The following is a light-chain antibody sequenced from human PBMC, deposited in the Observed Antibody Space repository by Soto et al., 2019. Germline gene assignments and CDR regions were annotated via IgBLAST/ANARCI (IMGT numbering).Light chain of an antibody. Sequence: EIVMTQSPATLSVSPGESATLSCRASQSIASNLAWYQQRPGQAPRLLIYGTSTRATGIPARFCGSGSGTEFTLTIDSLQSEDFAVYYCQQYNKWRTFGQGTKVEIK. CDR3: QQYNKWRT. CDR2: GTS. J-gene: IGKJ1*01. CDR1: QSIASN. V-gene: IGKV3-15*01.